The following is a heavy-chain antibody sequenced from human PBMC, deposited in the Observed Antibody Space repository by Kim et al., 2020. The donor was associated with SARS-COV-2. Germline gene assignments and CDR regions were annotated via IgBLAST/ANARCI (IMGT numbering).Heavy chain of an antibody. J-gene: IGHJ2*01. CDR1: GFSVRNLY. CDR2: IFTDGRS. V-gene: IGHV3-66*01. D-gene: IGHD2-8*02. CDR3: SIAGHVARTGHYF. Sequence: AGSLRLSCVPSGFSVRNLYLSWVRQAPGKGLDWLSRIFTDGRSFYAEYATCGFTVSTDSSNDTLYLPINSMDTQDTAVFSVSIAGHVARTGHYF.